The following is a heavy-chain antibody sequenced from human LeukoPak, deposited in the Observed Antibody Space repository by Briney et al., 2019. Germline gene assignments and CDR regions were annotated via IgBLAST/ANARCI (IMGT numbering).Heavy chain of an antibody. D-gene: IGHD4-17*01. CDR3: ATYGARGY. CDR1: GFTFSSHA. V-gene: IGHV3-23*01. J-gene: IGHJ4*02. CDR2: ISGSGRST. Sequence: GGSLRLACAASGFTFSSHAMSWVRQAPGKGLEWVSVISGSGRSTYYADSVRGRFTISRDNSKYTLYLQMNSLRAEDTAVYYCATYGARGYWGQGTLLTVSS.